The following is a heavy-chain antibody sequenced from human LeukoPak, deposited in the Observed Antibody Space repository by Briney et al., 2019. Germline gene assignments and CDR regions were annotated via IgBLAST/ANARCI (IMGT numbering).Heavy chain of an antibody. CDR3: ARGGGSAGYYYYGMDV. D-gene: IGHD1-26*01. CDR1: GYTFTSYD. CDR2: MNPNSGNT. Sequence: ASVKVSCKASGYTFTSYDINWVRQATGQGLEWMGWMNPNSGNTGYAKKFQGRVTMTRNTSISTAYMELSSLRSEDTAVYYCARGGGSAGYYYYGMDVWGQGTTVTVSS. V-gene: IGHV1-8*01. J-gene: IGHJ6*02.